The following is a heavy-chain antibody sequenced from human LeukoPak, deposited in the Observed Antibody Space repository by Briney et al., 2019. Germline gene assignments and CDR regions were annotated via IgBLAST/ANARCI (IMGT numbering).Heavy chain of an antibody. Sequence: PGGSLRLSCAASGFTFSSYGMHWVRQAPGKGLEWVAPISTDGSKTYYADSLKGRFTISRDNSKNALNLQMNSLITEDTAVYYCATDASGITHHAMDVWGQGTTVTVSS. CDR2: ISTDGSKT. J-gene: IGHJ6*02. CDR3: ATDASGITHHAMDV. CDR1: GFTFSSYG. D-gene: IGHD3-10*01. V-gene: IGHV3-30*03.